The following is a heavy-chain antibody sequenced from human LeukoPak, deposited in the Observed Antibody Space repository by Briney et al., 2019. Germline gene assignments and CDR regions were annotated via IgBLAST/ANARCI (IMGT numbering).Heavy chain of an antibody. CDR2: ISSSGST. CDR3: ARGFYDFWSGYYPYYFDY. D-gene: IGHD3-3*01. Sequence: PSQTLSLTCTVSGDSISSGDYYWSWIRQPAGKGLEWIGRISSSGSTNYNPSLKSRVTISVDTSKNQFSLKLSSVTAADTAVNYCARGFYDFWSGYYPYYFDYWGQGTLVTVSS. V-gene: IGHV4-61*02. CDR1: GDSISSGDYY. J-gene: IGHJ4*02.